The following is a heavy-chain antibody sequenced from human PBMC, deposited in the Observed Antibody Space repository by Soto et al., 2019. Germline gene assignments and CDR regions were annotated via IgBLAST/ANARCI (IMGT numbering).Heavy chain of an antibody. CDR1: GFTFSSYS. J-gene: IGHJ4*02. CDR3: ARDDSGFSGSHYIDYFNY. CDR2: ISSSSSYI. D-gene: IGHD1-26*01. Sequence: PGGSLRLSCAASGFTFSSYSMNWVRQAPGKGLEWVSSISSSSSYIFYADSVKGRFIISRDNSKNTLFLQMNSLTSDDTAVYYCARDDSGFSGSHYIDYFNYWGQGALVTVSS. V-gene: IGHV3-21*01.